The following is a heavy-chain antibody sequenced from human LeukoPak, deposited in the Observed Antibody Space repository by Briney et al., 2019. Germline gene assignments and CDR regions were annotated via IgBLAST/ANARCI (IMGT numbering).Heavy chain of an antibody. V-gene: IGHV3-21*01. CDR3: AKKMDDAFDI. CDR1: GFTFSSYS. D-gene: IGHD5-24*01. CDR2: ISGTSAYI. J-gene: IGHJ3*02. Sequence: TGGSLRLSCAASGFTFSSYSMNWVRQAPGKGLEWVAFISGTSAYISYADSVKGRFTISRDNAKNSLYLQMDNLRAEDAAVYYCAKKMDDAFDIWGQGTMVTVSS.